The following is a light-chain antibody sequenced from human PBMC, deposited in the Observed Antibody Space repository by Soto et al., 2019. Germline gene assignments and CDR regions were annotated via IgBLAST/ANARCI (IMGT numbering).Light chain of an antibody. J-gene: IGKJ3*01. Sequence: QMTQSPSTVSESVGASVTISCGADQRVYNWLAWYQQKPGKAPKLLMSNVSTLETGVSSRFRGSGFGTEFTLAITSLQPDDFGTYYCQQYNSYVSFGPGTRV. CDR2: NVS. V-gene: IGKV1-5*01. CDR1: QRVYNW. CDR3: QQYNSYVS.